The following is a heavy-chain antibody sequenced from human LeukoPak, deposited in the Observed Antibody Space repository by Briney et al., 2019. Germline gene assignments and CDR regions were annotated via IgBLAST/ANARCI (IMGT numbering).Heavy chain of an antibody. CDR1: GGSISSYY. CDR2: IYYSGST. V-gene: IGHV4-59*08. CDR3: ARSTYYDFWSGYRTTTYFDY. Sequence: SETLSLTCTVSGGSISSYYWGWIRQPPGKGLEWIGYIYYSGSTNYNPSLKSRVTISVDTSKNQFSLKLSSVTAADTAVYYCARSTYYDFWSGYRTTTYFDYWGQGTLVTVSS. J-gene: IGHJ4*02. D-gene: IGHD3-3*01.